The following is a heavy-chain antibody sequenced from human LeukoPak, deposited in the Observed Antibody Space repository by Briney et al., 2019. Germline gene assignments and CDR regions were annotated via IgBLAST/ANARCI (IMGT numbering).Heavy chain of an antibody. CDR1: GGSISSYY. D-gene: IGHD5-12*01. J-gene: IGHJ4*02. Sequence: TSSETLSLTCTVSGGSISSYYWSWIRQPPGKGLEWIGYIYYSGSTNYNPSLKSRVTISVDTSKNQFSLKLSSVTAADTAVYYCASLRGYSGYASQGYWGQGTLVTVSS. CDR2: IYYSGST. V-gene: IGHV4-59*08. CDR3: ASLRGYSGYASQGY.